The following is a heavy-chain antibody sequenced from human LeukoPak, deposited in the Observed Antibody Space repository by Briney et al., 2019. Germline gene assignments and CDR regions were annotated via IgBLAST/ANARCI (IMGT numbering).Heavy chain of an antibody. V-gene: IGHV1-69*05. D-gene: IGHD1-26*01. Sequence: SVKVSCKASGGTFSYYAFSWVRQAPGQGFEWMGGIIPIFRTTNYAEQFQGRVTITTDESTNTAYLDLSSLRSEDTAVYYCAKDDGSATMGFDSWGQGTLVSVSS. CDR2: IIPIFRTT. CDR3: AKDDGSATMGFDS. CDR1: GGTFSYYA. J-gene: IGHJ5*01.